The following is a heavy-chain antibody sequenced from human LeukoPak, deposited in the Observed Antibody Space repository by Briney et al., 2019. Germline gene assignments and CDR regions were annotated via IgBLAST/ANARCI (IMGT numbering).Heavy chain of an antibody. Sequence: ASVKVSCKASGYTFTSYDINWVRQAPGQGLEWMGGIIPIFGTANYAQKFQGRVTITTDESTSTAYMELSSLRSEDTAVYYCARDITMVRGVMTAFDIWGQGTMVTVSS. CDR3: ARDITMVRGVMTAFDI. CDR2: IIPIFGTA. CDR1: GYTFTSYD. D-gene: IGHD3-10*01. J-gene: IGHJ3*02. V-gene: IGHV1-69*05.